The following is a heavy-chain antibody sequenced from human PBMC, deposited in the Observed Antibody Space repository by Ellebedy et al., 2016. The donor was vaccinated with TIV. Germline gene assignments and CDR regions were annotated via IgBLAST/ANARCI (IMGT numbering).Heavy chain of an antibody. Sequence: GESLKISCVASGFTFDSYAMHWVRQAPGKGLEWVAVISHDGSSQYYANSVKGRFTISRDNSKDTLFLQMNSLRAEDTAIYFCARDPVGVGPAFDVWGQGTMVTVSS. D-gene: IGHD4-23*01. CDR3: ARDPVGVGPAFDV. J-gene: IGHJ3*01. CDR2: ISHDGSSQ. CDR1: GFTFDSYA. V-gene: IGHV3-30-3*01.